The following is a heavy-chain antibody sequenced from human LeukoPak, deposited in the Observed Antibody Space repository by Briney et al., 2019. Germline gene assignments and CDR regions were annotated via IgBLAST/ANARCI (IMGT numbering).Heavy chain of an antibody. J-gene: IGHJ4*02. CDR2: MNPNSGNT. CDR3: ARGDYVWGRNDY. CDR1: GYTLTSYA. D-gene: IGHD3-16*01. V-gene: IGHV1-8*02. Sequence: ASVKVSCKASGYTLTSYAMHWVRQAPGQGLEWMGWMNPNSGNTGYAQKFQGRVTMTRNTSISTAYMELSSLRSEDTAVYYCARGDYVWGRNDYWGQGTLVTVSS.